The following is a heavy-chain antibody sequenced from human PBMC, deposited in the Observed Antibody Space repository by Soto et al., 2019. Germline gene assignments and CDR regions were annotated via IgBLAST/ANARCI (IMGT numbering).Heavy chain of an antibody. Sequence: QVQLVQSGAEVKKPGASVKVSCKTSGYTFRTYGISWVRQAPGQGLEWMGWISAYNGYTNYAQKFQGRVTMTTDTSTSTAYMELMSLRSDDTAVYYCARDTGEGAVAGRDYWGQGSLVTVSS. CDR2: ISAYNGYT. CDR3: ARDTGEGAVAGRDY. D-gene: IGHD6-19*01. J-gene: IGHJ4*02. CDR1: GYTFRTYG. V-gene: IGHV1-18*01.